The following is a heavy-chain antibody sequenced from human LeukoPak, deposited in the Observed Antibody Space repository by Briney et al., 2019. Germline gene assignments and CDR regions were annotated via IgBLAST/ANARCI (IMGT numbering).Heavy chain of an antibody. Sequence: ASVKVSCKASGYTFTSYYMRWVRQAPGQGLEWMGWISAYNGNTNYAQKLQGRVTMTTDTSTSTAYMELRSLRSDDTAVYYCARGDCSGGSCYSGYFDYWGQGTLVTVSS. CDR2: ISAYNGNT. CDR3: ARGDCSGGSCYSGYFDY. D-gene: IGHD2-15*01. J-gene: IGHJ4*02. V-gene: IGHV1-18*04. CDR1: GYTFTSYY.